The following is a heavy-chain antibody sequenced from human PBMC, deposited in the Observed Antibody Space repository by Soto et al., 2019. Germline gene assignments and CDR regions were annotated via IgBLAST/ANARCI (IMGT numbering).Heavy chain of an antibody. Sequence: GASVKVSCKASGYTFTSYGISWARQAPGQGLDWMGWISGYNGNTKYAQDLQGRVTMTTDTSTSTAYMELRSLRSDDTAVYYCARFSGGSYNTYYFYYGMDVWGQGTTVTVSS. CDR3: ARFSGGSYNTYYFYYGMDV. CDR2: ISGYNGNT. V-gene: IGHV1-18*04. D-gene: IGHD2-15*01. CDR1: GYTFTSYG. J-gene: IGHJ6*02.